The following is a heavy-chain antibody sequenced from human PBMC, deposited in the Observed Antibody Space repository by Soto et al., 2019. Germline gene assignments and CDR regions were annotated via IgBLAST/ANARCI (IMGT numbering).Heavy chain of an antibody. V-gene: IGHV3-74*01. CDR2: INSDGSGT. Sequence: EVQLVESGGGLVQPGGSLRLSCAASGFTFSNYWMHWVRQAPGRGLVWVSRINSDGSGTSYADSVKGRVTISRDNAKNTVYLQMNSLRVEDTAVYYCARDRVYYDSSGYYQDYGMDVWGQGTTVTVSS. J-gene: IGHJ6*02. CDR3: ARDRVYYDSSGYYQDYGMDV. CDR1: GFTFSNYW. D-gene: IGHD3-22*01.